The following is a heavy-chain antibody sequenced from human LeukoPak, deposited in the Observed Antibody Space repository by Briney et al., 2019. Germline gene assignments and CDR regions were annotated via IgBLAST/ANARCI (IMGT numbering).Heavy chain of an antibody. CDR2: IYWDDDK. D-gene: IGHD3-10*01. Sequence: SGPTLVKPTQTLTLTCTFSGFSLSTSGVGVGWIRQPPGKALEWLALIYWDDDKRYSSSLKSRLTITKDTSKNQVVLTMTNMDPVDTATYYCAHRRDGDYYGSGSYYKEHDAFDIWGQGTMVTVSS. J-gene: IGHJ3*02. CDR1: GFSLSTSGVG. V-gene: IGHV2-5*02. CDR3: AHRRDGDYYGSGSYYKEHDAFDI.